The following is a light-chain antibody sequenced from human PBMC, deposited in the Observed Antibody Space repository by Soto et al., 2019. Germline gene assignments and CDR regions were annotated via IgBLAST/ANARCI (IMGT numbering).Light chain of an antibody. V-gene: IGLV2-14*01. J-gene: IGLJ2*01. CDR1: SSDVGGYNF. CDR3: SSYTNTNTLE. CDR2: EVS. Sequence: QSVLTQPASVSGSPGQSITLSCTGTSSDVGGYNFVSWYQQHPGKAPKLLIYEVSNRPSGVSHRFSGSKSGNTASLTISGLQSEDEADYYCSSYTNTNTLEFGGGTKLTVL.